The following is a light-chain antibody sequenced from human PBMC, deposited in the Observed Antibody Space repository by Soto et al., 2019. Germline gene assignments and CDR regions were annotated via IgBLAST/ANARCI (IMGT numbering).Light chain of an antibody. Sequence: EVVVTQSPATLSLSPGERATLSCRASQSVSSTFLSWYQQRPGQAPSLLIYAASTRATGIPARFSGSGSGTXXXXXXXXLQPXDVAXXXXXXDYNFVLTFGGGTKVEIK. CDR1: QSVSSTF. CDR2: AAS. V-gene: IGKV3D-7*01. CDR3: XXDYNFVLT. J-gene: IGKJ4*01.